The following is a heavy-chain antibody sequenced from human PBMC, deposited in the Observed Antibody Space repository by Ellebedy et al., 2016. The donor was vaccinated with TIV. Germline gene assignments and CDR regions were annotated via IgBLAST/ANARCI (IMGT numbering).Heavy chain of an antibody. CDR3: AGSRGYSYGPYYGMDV. CDR2: IIPIFGTA. J-gene: IGHJ6*02. CDR1: GGTFSSYA. V-gene: IGHV1-69*13. D-gene: IGHD5-18*01. Sequence: AASVKVSCKASGGTFSSYAISWVRQAPGQGLEWMGGIIPIFGTANYAQKFQGRVTITADEPTSTAYMELSSLRSEDTAVYYCAGSRGYSYGPYYGMDVWGQGTTVTVSS.